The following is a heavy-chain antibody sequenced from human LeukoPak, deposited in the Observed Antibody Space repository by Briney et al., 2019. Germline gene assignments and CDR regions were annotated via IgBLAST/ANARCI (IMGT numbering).Heavy chain of an antibody. V-gene: IGHV3-30*07. Sequence: SVKGRFTLSRDNSKNTLYLQMNSLRAEDTAVYYCAGGHGDCLDYWGQGTLVAVSS. CDR3: AGGHGDCLDY. J-gene: IGHJ4*02. D-gene: IGHD2-21*02.